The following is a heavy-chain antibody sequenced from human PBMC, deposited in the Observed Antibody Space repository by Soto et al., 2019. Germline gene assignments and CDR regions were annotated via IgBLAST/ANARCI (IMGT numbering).Heavy chain of an antibody. CDR3: ARAFRLGVFDS. Sequence: QVQLQESGPGLVKPSQTLSLTCTVSGSSVNSGSFYWNWIRLRPGRGLEWIGYIYYGGSTYYNPSLNSRFIISSVTSQNRFSLKVSAVTAAYTGVYYCARAFRLGVFDSWGQGTMVTVSS. J-gene: IGHJ3*02. D-gene: IGHD2-8*01. CDR2: IYYGGST. V-gene: IGHV4-31*03. CDR1: GSSVNSGSFY.